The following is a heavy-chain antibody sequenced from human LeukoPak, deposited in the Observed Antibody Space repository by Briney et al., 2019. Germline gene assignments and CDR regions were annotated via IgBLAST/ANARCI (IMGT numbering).Heavy chain of an antibody. CDR1: GYTLTELS. Sequence: ASVKVSCRVSGYTLTELSMHWVRQAPGIGLEWMGGFDPEDGETIYAQKFQGRVTMTEDTSTDTAYMELSSLRSEDTAVYYCATVYSGSGGFDPWGQGTLVTVSS. D-gene: IGHD1-26*01. CDR2: FDPEDGET. CDR3: ATVYSGSGGFDP. V-gene: IGHV1-24*01. J-gene: IGHJ5*02.